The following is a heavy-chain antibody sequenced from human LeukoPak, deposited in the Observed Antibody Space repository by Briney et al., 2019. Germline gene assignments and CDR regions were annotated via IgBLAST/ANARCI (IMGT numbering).Heavy chain of an antibody. J-gene: IGHJ6*03. V-gene: IGHV1-8*03. CDR3: ARANYYYDSSGYYYYYYYYMDV. D-gene: IGHD3-22*01. CDR2: MNPNSGST. Sequence: ASVKVSCKASGYTFTSYDINWVRQATGQGLEWMGWMNPNSGSTGYAQKFQGRVTITRNTSISTAYMELSSLRSEDTAVYYCARANYYYDSSGYYYYYYYYMDVWGKGTTVTVSS. CDR1: GYTFTSYD.